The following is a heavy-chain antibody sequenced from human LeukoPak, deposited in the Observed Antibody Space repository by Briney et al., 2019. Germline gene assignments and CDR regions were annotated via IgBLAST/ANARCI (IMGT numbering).Heavy chain of an antibody. CDR1: GGSISSYY. CDR3: ARLYASLYYGMDV. J-gene: IGHJ6*02. Sequence: SETLSLTCTVSGGSISSYYWSWIRQPPGKGLEWIGYIYYSGSTNYNPSLKRRVTISVDTSKNQFSLKLSSVTAADTAVYYCARLYASLYYGMDVWGQGTTVTVSS. CDR2: IYYSGST. V-gene: IGHV4-59*01. D-gene: IGHD5/OR15-5a*01.